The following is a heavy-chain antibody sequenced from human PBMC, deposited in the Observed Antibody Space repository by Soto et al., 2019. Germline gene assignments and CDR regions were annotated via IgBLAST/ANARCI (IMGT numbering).Heavy chain of an antibody. V-gene: IGHV1-8*01. CDR3: ASSGSGWHLY. CDR1: GYTFTSYD. D-gene: IGHD6-19*01. Sequence: QVQLVQSGAEVKKPGASVKVSCKASGYTFTSYDINWVRQATGQGVEWMGWMNPNSGNTGYAQKFXGXXXMXXNTSISRAYIEMSSLRSEDTAVNYCASSGSGWHLYWGQGTLVTVAS. J-gene: IGHJ4*02. CDR2: MNPNSGNT.